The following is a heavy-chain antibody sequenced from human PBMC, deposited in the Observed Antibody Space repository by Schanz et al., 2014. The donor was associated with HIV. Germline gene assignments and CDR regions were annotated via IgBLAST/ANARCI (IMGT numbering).Heavy chain of an antibody. Sequence: QVQLVESGGGVVQPGRSLRISCAASGFSFNNYGMHWVRQAPGKGLEWGAVISYDGTNKYYADSVKGRFTISRDNSKNTLYLKMNSLRAEDTAIYYCAKDRNYYDSKYRGKGNYYYYYGMDIWGQGTTVTVS. CDR2: ISYDGTNK. V-gene: IGHV3-30*18. D-gene: IGHD3-22*01. CDR1: GFSFNNYG. J-gene: IGHJ6*02. CDR3: AKDRNYYDSKYRGKGNYYYYYGMDI.